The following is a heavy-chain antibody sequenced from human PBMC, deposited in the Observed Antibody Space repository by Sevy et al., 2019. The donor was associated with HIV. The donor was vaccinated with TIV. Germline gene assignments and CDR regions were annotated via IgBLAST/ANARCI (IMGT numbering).Heavy chain of an antibody. J-gene: IGHJ6*02. CDR3: ARGGHYYGSGSYYTRVYYYYGMDV. CDR2: INHSGST. D-gene: IGHD3-10*01. CDR1: GGSFSGYY. V-gene: IGHV4-34*01. Sequence: SETLSLTCAVYGGSFSGYYWSWIRQPPGKGLEWIGEINHSGSTNYNPSLKSRVTISVDTSKNQFSLKLSSVTAADTAVYYCARGGHYYGSGSYYTRVYYYYGMDVWGQWTTVTVSS.